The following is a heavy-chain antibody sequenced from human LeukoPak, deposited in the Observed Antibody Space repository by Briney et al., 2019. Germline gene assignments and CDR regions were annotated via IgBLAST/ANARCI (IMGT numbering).Heavy chain of an antibody. Sequence: PGGSLRLSCAASGLTFSSYGMHWVRQAPGKGLEWVAVIWYDGSNKYYADSVKGRFTISRDNSKNTLYLQMNSLRAEDTAVCYCARDLGYYDILTGYYPDYWGQGTLVTVSS. D-gene: IGHD3-9*01. CDR1: GLTFSSYG. CDR3: ARDLGYYDILTGYYPDY. J-gene: IGHJ4*02. CDR2: IWYDGSNK. V-gene: IGHV3-33*01.